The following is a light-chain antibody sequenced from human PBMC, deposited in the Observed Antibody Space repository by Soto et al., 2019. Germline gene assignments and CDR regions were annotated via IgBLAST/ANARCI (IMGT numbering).Light chain of an antibody. CDR3: QRYGSSGT. Sequence: EMAVTQSPGTRSRASGASATRSCRASQSVSNNYLAWSQQQPGQAPRLLIYGASNRATGIPDRFSGSGSGTEFTLPTSRLDPDDFAVYYCQRYGSSGTFGQGTKVDIK. CDR2: GAS. V-gene: IGKV3-20*01. CDR1: QSVSNNY. J-gene: IGKJ1*01.